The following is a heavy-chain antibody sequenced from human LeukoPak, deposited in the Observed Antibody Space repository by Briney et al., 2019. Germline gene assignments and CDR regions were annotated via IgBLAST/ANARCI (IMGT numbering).Heavy chain of an antibody. CDR3: AKTYSSGWSIFDY. D-gene: IGHD6-13*01. CDR2: ISYDGSNK. V-gene: IGHV3-30*18. J-gene: IGHJ4*02. Sequence: PGGSLRLSCAASGFTFSSYGMHWVRQAPGKGLEWVAVISYDGSNKYYADSVKGRFTISRDNSKNTLYLQMNSLRAEDTAVYYCAKTYSSGWSIFDYWGQGTLVTVSS. CDR1: GFTFSSYG.